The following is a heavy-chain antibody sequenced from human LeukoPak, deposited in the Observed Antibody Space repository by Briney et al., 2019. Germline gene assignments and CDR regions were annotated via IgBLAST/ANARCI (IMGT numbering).Heavy chain of an antibody. CDR1: GYSISRGYS. V-gene: IGHV4-38-2*01. CDR3: ARVRFFDSSGYYYDFDY. J-gene: IGHJ4*02. Sequence: SETLSLTCVVSGYSISRGYSWGWIRQPPGKGLEYIGSIYHSGNTYYNPSLKSRVTISVDTSKNQFSLKLRSVTAADAAVYYCARVRFFDSSGYYYDFDYWGQGALVTVSS. D-gene: IGHD3-22*01. CDR2: IYHSGNT.